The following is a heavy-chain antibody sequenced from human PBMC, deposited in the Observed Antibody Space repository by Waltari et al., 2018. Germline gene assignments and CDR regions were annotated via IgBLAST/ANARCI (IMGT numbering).Heavy chain of an antibody. V-gene: IGHV1-69*14. J-gene: IGHJ4*02. CDR2: IIPIFGTA. CDR1: GGTFSSYA. CDR3: ARVRDYGGNSGVWDY. D-gene: IGHD4-17*01. Sequence: QVQLVQSGAEVKKPGSSVKVSCKASGGTFSSYAIRWVRQAPGQGLEWMGGIIPIFGTANYAQKFQGRVTITADKSTSTAYMELSSLRSEDTAVYYCARVRDYGGNSGVWDYWGQGTLVTVSS.